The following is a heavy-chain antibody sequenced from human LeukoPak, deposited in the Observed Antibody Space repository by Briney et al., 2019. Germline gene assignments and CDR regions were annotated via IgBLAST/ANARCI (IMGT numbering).Heavy chain of an antibody. CDR3: ARGPYGDYFLDY. J-gene: IGHJ4*02. V-gene: IGHV3-21*01. CDR1: GFTFSSYS. Sequence: GGSLRLSCAASGFTFSSYSMNWVRQAPGKGLEWVSSISSSSSYIYYADSVKGRFTISRDNAKNSLYLQMNSLRAEDTAVYYCARGPYGDYFLDYWGQGTLVTVSS. CDR2: ISSSSSYI. D-gene: IGHD4-17*01.